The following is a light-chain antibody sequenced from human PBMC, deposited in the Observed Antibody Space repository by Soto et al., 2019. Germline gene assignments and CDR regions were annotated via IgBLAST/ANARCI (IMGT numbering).Light chain of an antibody. CDR2: GAS. Sequence: EIVLTQSPCTLSLSPGERATLSCRASQSVSNNYLAWYQQKPGQAPRLLIYGASNRATGIPDRFSGSGSGTDFTLTISRLEPEDFAVYYCQQRSNWPPTFGGGTKVDIK. CDR1: QSVSNNY. J-gene: IGKJ4*01. V-gene: IGKV3D-20*02. CDR3: QQRSNWPPT.